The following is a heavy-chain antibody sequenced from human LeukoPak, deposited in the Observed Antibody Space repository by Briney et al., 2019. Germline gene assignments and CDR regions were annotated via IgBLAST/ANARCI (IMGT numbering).Heavy chain of an antibody. D-gene: IGHD1-26*01. Sequence: GGSLRLSCAASGFTFSTYGMHWVRQAPGKGLEWVAFIQYDGSNKYYADSMKGRFTVSRDNAKNSLYLQMNSLRAEDTAVYYCASLPTDDAFDIWGQGTMVTVSS. CDR2: IQYDGSNK. CDR1: GFTFSTYG. CDR3: ASLPTDDAFDI. V-gene: IGHV3-30*02. J-gene: IGHJ3*02.